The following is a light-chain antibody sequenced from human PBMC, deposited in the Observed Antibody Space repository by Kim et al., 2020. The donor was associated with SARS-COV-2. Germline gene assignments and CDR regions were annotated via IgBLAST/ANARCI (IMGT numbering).Light chain of an antibody. CDR3: GTWDGSLNSGSYV. CDR2: DNN. J-gene: IGLJ1*01. CDR1: RSNIENNY. Sequence: QSVLTQPPSVSAAPGQKVTISCSGGRSNIENNYVSWYQQLPGTAPKLLIYDNNKRPSGIPDRFSASKSGTSATLGITGLQTGDEADYYCGTWDGSLNSGSYVSGSGTKVTAL. V-gene: IGLV1-51*01.